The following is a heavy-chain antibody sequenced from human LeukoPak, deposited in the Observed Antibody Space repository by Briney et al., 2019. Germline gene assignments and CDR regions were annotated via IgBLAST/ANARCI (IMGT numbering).Heavy chain of an antibody. CDR3: VSFYETY. Sequence: PGGSLRLSCAASGFTFSSYWMSWVRKAPGKGLEWVANIKQDGSEKYYVDSVKGRFTISKDNAKNTVYLQMNSLRAEDTAVYYCVSFYETYWGRGTLVTVSS. J-gene: IGHJ4*02. CDR2: IKQDGSEK. D-gene: IGHD2/OR15-2a*01. V-gene: IGHV3-7*01. CDR1: GFTFSSYW.